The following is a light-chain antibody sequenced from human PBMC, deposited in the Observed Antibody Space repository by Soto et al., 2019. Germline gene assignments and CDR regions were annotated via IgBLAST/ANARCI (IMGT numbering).Light chain of an antibody. J-gene: IGLJ1*01. Sequence: QSVLTQPPSVSGAPGQRVTISCSGSSSNIGAGYDVHWYQQLPGTVPKLLIYDNSNRPSGVPDRVSGSKSGTSASLAITGLQAEDEADYYCQSYDSSLSGYVFGTGTKLTV. CDR2: DNS. CDR1: SSNIGAGYD. V-gene: IGLV1-40*01. CDR3: QSYDSSLSGYV.